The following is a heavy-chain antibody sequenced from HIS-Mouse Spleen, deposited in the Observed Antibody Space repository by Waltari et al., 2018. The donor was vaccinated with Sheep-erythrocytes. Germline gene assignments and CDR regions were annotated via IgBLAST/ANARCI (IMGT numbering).Heavy chain of an antibody. CDR3: ARGYYDFWSGSALGAFDI. CDR1: GYTFTGYY. V-gene: IGHV1-2*02. CDR2: LNPSSGGT. J-gene: IGHJ3*02. D-gene: IGHD3-3*01. Sequence: QVQLVQSGAEVKKPGASVKVSCKASGYTFTGYYMHWVRRAPGQGREWMGWLNPSSGGTNYAQKFQGRVTMTRDTSSSTAYRELSRLRSDDTAVYYCARGYYDFWSGSALGAFDIWGQGTMVTVSS.